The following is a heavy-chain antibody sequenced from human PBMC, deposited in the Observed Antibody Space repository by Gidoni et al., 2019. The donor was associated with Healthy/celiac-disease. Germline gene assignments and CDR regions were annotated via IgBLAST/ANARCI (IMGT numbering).Heavy chain of an antibody. CDR3: ARLDSSGYYDFDY. J-gene: IGHJ4*02. Sequence: EVQLMESGGGLVQPGGSLRRSCAASGFTFSSYGMSWVRQAPGKGLEWVANIKQYGSEKYYVDSVKGRFTISRDNAKNSLFLQMNSLRAEDTAVYYCARLDSSGYYDFDYWGQGTLVTVSS. CDR1: GFTFSSYG. V-gene: IGHV3-7*03. D-gene: IGHD3-22*01. CDR2: IKQYGSEK.